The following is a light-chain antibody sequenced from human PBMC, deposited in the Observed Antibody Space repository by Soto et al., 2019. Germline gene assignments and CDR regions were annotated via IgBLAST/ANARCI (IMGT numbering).Light chain of an antibody. CDR3: QSADSGQFDLV. Sequence: SYELTQPPSVSVSPGQTARITCSGDALPKQYAYWYQQKPGQAPVLVIFKDSERPSGIPERFSGSSSGTTVTLTISGVQAEDEAYYYCQSADSGQFDLVFGGGTKLTVL. J-gene: IGLJ2*01. CDR1: ALPKQY. CDR2: KDS. V-gene: IGLV3-25*03.